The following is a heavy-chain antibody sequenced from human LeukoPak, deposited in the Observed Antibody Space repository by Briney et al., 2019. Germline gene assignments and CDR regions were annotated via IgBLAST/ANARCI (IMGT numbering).Heavy chain of an antibody. J-gene: IGHJ4*02. Sequence: GGSLRLSCAASGCTFSSYSMNWVRQAPGKGLEWVSVIYSGGNKYYADSVKGRFTISRDNSKNTLYLQMNSLRAEDTAAYYCANFGGFYDNNGFDYWGQGTRVTVSS. D-gene: IGHD3-22*01. CDR3: ANFGGFYDNNGFDY. CDR1: GCTFSSYS. V-gene: IGHV3-66*01. CDR2: IYSGGNK.